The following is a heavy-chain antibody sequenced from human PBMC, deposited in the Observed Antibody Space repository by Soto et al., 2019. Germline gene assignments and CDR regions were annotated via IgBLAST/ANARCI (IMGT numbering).Heavy chain of an antibody. J-gene: IGHJ4*02. CDR1: GGSISSYY. V-gene: IGHV4-59*01. CDR3: ARDNAAAGRDY. CDR2: IYYSGST. D-gene: IGHD6-13*01. Sequence: QVQLQESGPGLVKPSETLSLTCTVSGGSISSYYWSWIRQPPGKGLEWIGYIYYSGSTNYNPSLKSRVTISVDTSKNQFSLKLSSVTAADTAVYYCARDNAAAGRDYWGQGTLVTVSS.